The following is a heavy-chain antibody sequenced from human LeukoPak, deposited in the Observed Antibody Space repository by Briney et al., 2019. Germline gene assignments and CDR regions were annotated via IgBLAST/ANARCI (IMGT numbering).Heavy chain of an antibody. D-gene: IGHD3-22*01. Sequence: GGSLRLSCAASGFTFSSYGMHWVRQAPGKGLEWVAVISYDGSNKYYADSVKGRFTISRDNSKNTLYLQMNSLTTEDTALYYCTKGYDSSGYYSPIAYWGQGTLVTVSS. V-gene: IGHV3-30*18. CDR3: TKGYDSSGYYSPIAY. J-gene: IGHJ4*02. CDR1: GFTFSSYG. CDR2: ISYDGSNK.